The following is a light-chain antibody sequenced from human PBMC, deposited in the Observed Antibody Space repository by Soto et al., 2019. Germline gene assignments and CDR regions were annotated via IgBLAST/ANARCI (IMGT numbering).Light chain of an antibody. V-gene: IGLV2-8*01. CDR1: SSDVGGYNY. CDR3: SSYAGSNNLV. CDR2: EVS. J-gene: IGLJ2*01. Sequence: QSALTQPPSASGSPGQSVTISCTGTSSDVGGYNYDSWYQQHPGKAPKLMIYEVSKRPSGVPDRFSGSKSGNTASLTVSGLQAECEADYYCSSYAGSNNLVFGGGTKLTVL.